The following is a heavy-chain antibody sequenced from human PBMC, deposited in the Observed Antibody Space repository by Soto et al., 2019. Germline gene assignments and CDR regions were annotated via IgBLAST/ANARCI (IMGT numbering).Heavy chain of an antibody. V-gene: IGHV3-30-3*01. Sequence: GGSLRLSCAASGFTFSSYAMHWVRQAPGKGLEWVAVISYDGSNKYYADSVKGRFTISRDNSKNTLYLQMNSLRAEDTAVYYCARDRAGAQYGVDVWGQGTTVTVSS. D-gene: IGHD1-26*01. CDR3: ARDRAGAQYGVDV. J-gene: IGHJ6*02. CDR2: ISYDGSNK. CDR1: GFTFSSYA.